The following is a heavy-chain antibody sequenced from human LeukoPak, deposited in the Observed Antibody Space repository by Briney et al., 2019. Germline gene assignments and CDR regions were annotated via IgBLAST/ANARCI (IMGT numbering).Heavy chain of an antibody. V-gene: IGHV1-2*02. CDR3: ARVRAVAGWFDP. J-gene: IGHJ5*02. CDR2: INPNSGGT. D-gene: IGHD6-19*01. CDR1: GYTFTGYY. Sequence: ASVKVSCKASGYTFTGYYMHWVRQAPGQGLEWMGWINPNSGGTNYAQKFQGRVTMTRDTSISTAYMELSRLRSDDTAVYYCARVRAVAGWFDPWGQRTLVTVSS.